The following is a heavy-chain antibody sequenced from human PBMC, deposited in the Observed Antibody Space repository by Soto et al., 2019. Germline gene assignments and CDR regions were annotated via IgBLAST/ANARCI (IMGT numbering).Heavy chain of an antibody. CDR1: GGSISSYY. V-gene: IGHV4-59*08. J-gene: IGHJ6*03. D-gene: IGHD4-17*01. CDR3: ARTVTTPYYYYYYYMDV. CDR2: IYYSGST. Sequence: SETLSLTCTVSGGSISSYYWSWIRQPPGKGLEWIGYIYYSGSTNYNPSLKSRVTISADTSKNQFSLKLSSVTAADTAVYYCARTVTTPYYYYYYYMDVWGKGTTVTVSS.